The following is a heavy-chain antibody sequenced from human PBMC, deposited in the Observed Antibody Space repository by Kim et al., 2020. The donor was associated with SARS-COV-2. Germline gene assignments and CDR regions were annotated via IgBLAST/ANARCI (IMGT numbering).Heavy chain of an antibody. V-gene: IGHV4-39*01. D-gene: IGHD5-12*01. CDR2: IYYSGST. Sequence: SETLSLTCTVSGGSISSSSYYWGWIRQPPGKGLEWIGSIYYSGSTYYNPSLKSRVTISVDTSKNQFSLKLSSVTAADTAVYYCARVEWDYIVATTHFDYWGQGTLVTVSS. J-gene: IGHJ4*02. CDR1: GGSISSSSYY. CDR3: ARVEWDYIVATTHFDY.